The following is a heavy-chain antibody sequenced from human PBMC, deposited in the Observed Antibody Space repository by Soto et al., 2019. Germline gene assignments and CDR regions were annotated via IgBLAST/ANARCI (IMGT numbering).Heavy chain of an antibody. CDR1: GYTFTTYG. CDR3: ARVVKAGDYGDYGRYYFDY. Sequence: ASVKVSCKASGYTFTTYGITWVRQAPGLGLEWMGWISAYSGNTNYAQKLQGRLTVTTDTSTNTAYMDLRSLRSDDTAVYYCARVVKAGDYGDYGRYYFDYWGHGTLVTVSS. D-gene: IGHD4-17*01. J-gene: IGHJ4*01. CDR2: ISAYSGNT. V-gene: IGHV1-18*04.